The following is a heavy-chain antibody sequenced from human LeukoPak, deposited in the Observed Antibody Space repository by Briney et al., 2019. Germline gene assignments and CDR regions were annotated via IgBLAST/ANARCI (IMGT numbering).Heavy chain of an antibody. J-gene: IGHJ6*03. CDR3: SRDRIKIFGPWSYYYYMDV. D-gene: IGHD3/OR15-3a*01. V-gene: IGHV1-8*01. CDR2: MNPNSGNT. CDR1: GYTFTSYD. Sequence: ASVMVSCKASGYTFTSYDINWVRQATGQGLEWMGWMNPNSGNTGYAQKFQGRVTMTRNTSISTAYMELTSLRSEDTAVYYCSRDRIKIFGPWSYYYYMDVWGKGTTVTVSS.